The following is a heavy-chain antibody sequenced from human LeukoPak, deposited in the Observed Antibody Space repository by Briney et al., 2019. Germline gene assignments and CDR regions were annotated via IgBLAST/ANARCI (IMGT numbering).Heavy chain of an antibody. CDR2: FDPEDGET. CDR1: GYTLTELS. CDR3: AKELARKRLGADAFDI. V-gene: IGHV1-24*01. D-gene: IGHD4/OR15-4a*01. J-gene: IGHJ3*02. Sequence: ASVKVSCKVSGYTLTELSMHWVRQAPGKGLEWMGGFDPEDGETNYAQKFQGRVTMTEDTSTDTAYMELSSLRSDDTAVYYCAKELARKRLGADAFDIWGQGTLVTVSS.